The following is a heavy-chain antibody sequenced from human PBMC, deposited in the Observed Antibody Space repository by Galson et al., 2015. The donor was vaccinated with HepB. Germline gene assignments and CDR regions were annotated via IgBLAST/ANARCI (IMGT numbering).Heavy chain of an antibody. J-gene: IGHJ6*02. CDR3: ARGGGSSARGMVV. Sequence: SVKVSCKASGYTFTSYDVSWVRQAPGQGLEWMGWISGNNGDTNYAQKLRGRVTVTTDTSTSTAYMELRSLRSDDTAVYYCARGGGSSARGMVVWGQGTTVTVSS. CDR1: GYTFTSYD. V-gene: IGHV1-18*04. CDR2: ISGNNGDT. D-gene: IGHD1-26*01.